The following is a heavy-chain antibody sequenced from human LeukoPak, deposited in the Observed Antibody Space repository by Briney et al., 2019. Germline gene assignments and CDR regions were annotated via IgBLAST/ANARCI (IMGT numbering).Heavy chain of an antibody. CDR3: ARLAVWAGTSFDVFHI. Sequence: SETLSLTCTVSGGSISSDYWGWIRQPAGKGLEWIGYIYYSGSTNYNPSLKSRVTISVDTSKNQFSLKLRSVTAADTAVYYCARLAVWAGTSFDVFHIWGPGTLVAVSS. CDR2: IYYSGST. J-gene: IGHJ3*02. V-gene: IGHV4-59*01. D-gene: IGHD6-19*01. CDR1: GGSISSDY.